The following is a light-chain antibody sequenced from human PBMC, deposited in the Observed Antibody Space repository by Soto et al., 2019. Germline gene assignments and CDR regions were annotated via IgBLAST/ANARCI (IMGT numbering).Light chain of an antibody. CDR1: QSVSSSY. V-gene: IGKV3-20*01. CDR2: GAS. Sequence: EIVLTQSPGTLSLSPGERATLSCRASQSVSSSYLAWYQQKPGQAPRLLIYGASSSATGIPDRFSGSGSGTYVFLTISRMEAEDVAVYYCHQYGSSRWWTFGQGTKVEIK. CDR3: HQYGSSRWWT. J-gene: IGKJ1*01.